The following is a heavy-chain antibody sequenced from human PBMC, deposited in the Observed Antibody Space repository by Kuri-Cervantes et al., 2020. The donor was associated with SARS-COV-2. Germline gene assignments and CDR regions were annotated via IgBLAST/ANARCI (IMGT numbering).Heavy chain of an antibody. Sequence: ASVKVSCKASGYTFTGYYIHWVRQAPGQGLEWMGWINTNSGDTNSAQKFQGWVTMTRDTSISTAYMELSRLRSDDTAVYYCARADLATSNYGMDVWGQGTTVTVSS. V-gene: IGHV1-2*04. CDR2: INTNSGDT. J-gene: IGHJ6*02. CDR3: ARADLATSNYGMDV. CDR1: GYTFTGYY. D-gene: IGHD5-24*01.